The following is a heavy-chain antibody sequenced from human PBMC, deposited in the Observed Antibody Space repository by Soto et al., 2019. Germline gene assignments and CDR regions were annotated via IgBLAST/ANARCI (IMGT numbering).Heavy chain of an antibody. CDR1: GFTFDDYT. D-gene: IGHD6-19*01. J-gene: IGHJ6*02. Sequence: GGSLRLSCAASGFTFDDYTMHWVRQAPGKGLEWVSLISWDGGSTYYADSVKGRFTISRDNSKNSLYLQMNSLRTEDTALYSCEKDERPPYSSGWYYYYYGMDVWGQGTTVTVSS. CDR3: EKDERPPYSSGWYYYYYGMDV. CDR2: ISWDGGST. V-gene: IGHV3-43*01.